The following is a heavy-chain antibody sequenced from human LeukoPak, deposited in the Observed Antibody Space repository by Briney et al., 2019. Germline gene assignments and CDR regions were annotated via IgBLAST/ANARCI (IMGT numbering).Heavy chain of an antibody. Sequence: GGSLRLSCAASGFTVSSNYMSWVRQAPGKGLEWVSVIYSGGSTYYADSVKGRFTISRDNSKNTLYLQMNSLRAEDTAVYYCARVNYDFYTRNYYYYYGMDVWGRGTTVTVSS. CDR2: IYSGGST. CDR1: GFTVSSNY. J-gene: IGHJ6*02. D-gene: IGHD3-3*01. V-gene: IGHV3-66*01. CDR3: ARVNYDFYTRNYYYYYGMDV.